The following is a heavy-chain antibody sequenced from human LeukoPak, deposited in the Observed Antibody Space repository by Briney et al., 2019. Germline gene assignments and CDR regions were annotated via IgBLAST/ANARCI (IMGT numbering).Heavy chain of an antibody. V-gene: IGHV3-53*01. CDR2: IYSGGST. J-gene: IGHJ6*03. D-gene: IGHD3-22*01. Sequence: PGGSLRLSCAASGFTVSSNYMSWVRQAPGKGLEWVSVIYSGGSTYYADSVKGRFTISRDNSKNTLYLQMNSLRAEDTAVYYCARVKFGGDDSSGYYYYYYMDVWGKGTTVTVSS. CDR1: GFTVSSNY. CDR3: ARVKFGGDDSSGYYYYYYMDV.